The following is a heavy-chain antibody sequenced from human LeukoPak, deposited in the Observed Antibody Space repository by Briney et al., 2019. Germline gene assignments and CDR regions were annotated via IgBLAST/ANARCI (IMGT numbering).Heavy chain of an antibody. Sequence: SETLSLTCTVSGGSISSYYWSWIRQPPWKGLEWIGYIYYSGSTNYNPSLKSRVTISVDASKNQFSLKLSSVTAADTAVYYCARDVGYYDFWSGYDMRFDPWGQGTLVTVSS. J-gene: IGHJ5*02. D-gene: IGHD3-3*01. CDR3: ARDVGYYDFWSGYDMRFDP. CDR2: IYYSGST. CDR1: GGSISSYY. V-gene: IGHV4-59*01.